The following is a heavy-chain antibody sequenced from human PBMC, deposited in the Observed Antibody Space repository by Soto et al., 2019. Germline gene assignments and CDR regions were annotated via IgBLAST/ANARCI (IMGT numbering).Heavy chain of an antibody. V-gene: IGHV1-8*01. D-gene: IGHD3-22*01. J-gene: IGHJ4*02. Sequence: QVQLVQSGAEVKKPGASVKVSCKASGYTFTSYDINWVRQATGQGLEWMGWMNPNSGNTGYAQKFQGIVTMTRNTSISTAYMELSSLRSEDTAVYYCARMTHYYDSSGNKDFDYWGQGTLVTVSS. CDR2: MNPNSGNT. CDR3: ARMTHYYDSSGNKDFDY. CDR1: GYTFTSYD.